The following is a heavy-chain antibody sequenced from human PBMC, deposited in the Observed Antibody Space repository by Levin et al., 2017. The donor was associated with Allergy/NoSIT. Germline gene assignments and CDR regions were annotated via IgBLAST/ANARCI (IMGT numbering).Heavy chain of an antibody. J-gene: IGHJ4*02. Sequence: LGESLKISCGASEFNFSSYSMSWVRQTPGKGLEWVSTISGGSIFIYYADSVKGRFTISRDTARNSVYLHMNSLRAEDTAIYYCARDVRRRLDYWGQGTLVTVSS. CDR2: ISGGSIFI. CDR3: ARDVRRRLDY. CDR1: EFNFSSYS. V-gene: IGHV3-21*06.